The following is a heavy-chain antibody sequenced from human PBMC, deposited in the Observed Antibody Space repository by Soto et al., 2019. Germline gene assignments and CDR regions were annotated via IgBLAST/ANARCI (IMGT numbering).Heavy chain of an antibody. CDR3: TRWNGYADY. Sequence: EVQLLESGGGLVQPGGSLRLSCAVSGFRYSTYGVTWVRQAPGKGLEWVSGVSGGSGTTHYKDSVRGRFTVTGDNSKNTVSVEMNSLRLEDTAVYYCTRWNGYADYWGQGTLVTVSS. J-gene: IGHJ4*02. CDR1: GFRYSTYG. V-gene: IGHV3-23*01. D-gene: IGHD1-1*01. CDR2: VSGGSGTT.